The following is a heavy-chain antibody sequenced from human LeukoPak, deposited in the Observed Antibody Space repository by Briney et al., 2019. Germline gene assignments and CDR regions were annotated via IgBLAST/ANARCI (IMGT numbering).Heavy chain of an antibody. CDR1: GYTFTSYD. CDR2: MNPNSGNT. V-gene: IGHV1-8*01. Sequence: ASVKVSCKASGYTFTSYDINWVRQATGQGLEWMGWMNPNSGNTGYAQKFQGRVTMTRNTSISTAYMELSSLRSEDTAVYYCARGAAASFYYYYYYMDVWGKGTTVTVSS. J-gene: IGHJ6*03. CDR3: ARGAAASFYYYYYYMDV. D-gene: IGHD6-13*01.